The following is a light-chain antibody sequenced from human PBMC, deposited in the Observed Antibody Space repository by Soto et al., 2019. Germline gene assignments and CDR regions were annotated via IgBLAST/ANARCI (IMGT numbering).Light chain of an antibody. J-gene: IGKJ1*01. V-gene: IGKV1-6*01. CDR2: AAS. CDR1: QGIRND. Sequence: AIQMTQSPSSLSASVGDRVTITCRASQGIRNDLAWYQQKPGKAPKVLIYAASSLHSGVPSRFSGSGSGTDFTLTISSLQPEDFATYYCLQDYNYPRTFGQGTKVEIK. CDR3: LQDYNYPRT.